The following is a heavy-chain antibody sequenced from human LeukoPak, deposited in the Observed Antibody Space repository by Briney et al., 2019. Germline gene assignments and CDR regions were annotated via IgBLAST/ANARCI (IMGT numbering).Heavy chain of an antibody. CDR3: AKDWSRVTQYYYYMDV. V-gene: IGHV3-23*01. CDR1: GFTFSSYA. J-gene: IGHJ6*03. Sequence: TGGSLRLSCAASGFTFSSYAMSWVRQAPGKGLERVSAISGSGGSTYYADSVKGRFTISRDNSKNTLYLQMNSLRAEDTAVYYCAKDWSRVTQYYYYMDVWGKGTTVTVSS. D-gene: IGHD2-21*02. CDR2: ISGSGGST.